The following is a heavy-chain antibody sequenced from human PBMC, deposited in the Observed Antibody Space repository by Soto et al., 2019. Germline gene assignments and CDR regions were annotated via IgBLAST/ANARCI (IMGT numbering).Heavy chain of an antibody. D-gene: IGHD3-22*01. CDR2: ISSSSSYI. Sequence: EVQLVESGGGLVKPGGSLRLSCAASGFTFSSYSMNWVRQAPGKGLEWVSSISSSSSYIYYADSVKGRFTISRDNAKNSLYLQMNSLRAEDTAVYCCARTLYYYDSSGYRWGQGTLVTVSS. CDR3: ARTLYYYDSSGYR. CDR1: GFTFSSYS. V-gene: IGHV3-21*01. J-gene: IGHJ4*02.